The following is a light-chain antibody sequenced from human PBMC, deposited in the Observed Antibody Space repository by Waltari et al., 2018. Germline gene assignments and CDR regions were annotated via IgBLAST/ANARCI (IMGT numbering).Light chain of an antibody. CDR1: SSAVGGYNY. CDR3: SSYAGSKVV. J-gene: IGLJ2*01. CDR2: EVS. Sequence: QSALTQPPSASGPPGQSVTISCTGTSSAVGGYNYVSWYQQHPGKAPKLMIYEVSKRPSGVPDRFSGSKSGNTASLTVSGLQAEDEADYYCSSYAGSKVVFGGGTKLTVL. V-gene: IGLV2-8*01.